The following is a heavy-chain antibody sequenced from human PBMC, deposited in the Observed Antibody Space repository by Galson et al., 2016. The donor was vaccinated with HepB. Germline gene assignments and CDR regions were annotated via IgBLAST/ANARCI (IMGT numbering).Heavy chain of an antibody. J-gene: IGHJ4*02. CDR3: ARDRTTGDSSAWYDALDY. V-gene: IGHV3-7*01. Sequence: SLRLSYAVSGFTFSRHWMSWVRQAPGKGLEWVANINRDGSVTHYVDSVEGRFTISRDNAKNSLFLQMNSLRVEDTAVYYCARDRTTGDSSAWYDALDYWGQGTPVTISS. CDR1: GFTFSRHW. D-gene: IGHD6-19*01. CDR2: INRDGSVT.